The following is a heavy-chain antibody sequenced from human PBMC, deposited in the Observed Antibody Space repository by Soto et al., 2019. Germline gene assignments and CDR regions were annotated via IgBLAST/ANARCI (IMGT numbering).Heavy chain of an antibody. J-gene: IGHJ3*02. D-gene: IGHD3-10*01. V-gene: IGHV4-59*08. CDR1: GGSISSYY. CDR2: IYYSGST. CDR3: AYNRGANDAFDI. Sequence: SETLSLTCTVSGGSISSYYWSWIRQPPGKGLEWIGYIYYSGSTNYNPSLKSRVTISVDTSKNQFSLKLSSVTAADTAVYYCAYNRGANDAFDIWGQGTMVTVSS.